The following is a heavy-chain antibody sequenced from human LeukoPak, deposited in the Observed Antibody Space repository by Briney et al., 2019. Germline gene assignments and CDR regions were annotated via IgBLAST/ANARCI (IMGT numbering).Heavy chain of an antibody. V-gene: IGHV3-23*01. J-gene: IGHJ4*02. Sequence: PGGSLRLSCAASGFTFSSYAMSWVRQAPGKGLEWVSAISGSGGSTYYADSVKGRFTISRDNSKNTLYLQMNSLRAEDTAVYYCAISKWLPSYYLDYWGQGTLVTVSS. CDR1: GFTFSSYA. CDR3: AISKWLPSYYLDY. CDR2: ISGSGGST. D-gene: IGHD5-18*01.